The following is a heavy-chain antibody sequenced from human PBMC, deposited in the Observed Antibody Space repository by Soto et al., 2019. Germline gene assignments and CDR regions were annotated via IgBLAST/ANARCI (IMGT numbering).Heavy chain of an antibody. CDR3: VRGGVTSRTFGY. CDR1: GYIIKNYW. V-gene: IGHV5-51*01. Sequence: VQSQKISCKASGYIIKNYWNGWVRKMPGQGLEWMGIIFPDDSDTRYSPSFQGHVTISVDKSISTAYVQWSSLKASDSAIYCCVRGGVTSRTFGYWGQGTLVTVSS. J-gene: IGHJ4*02. CDR2: IFPDDSDT. D-gene: IGHD3-10*01.